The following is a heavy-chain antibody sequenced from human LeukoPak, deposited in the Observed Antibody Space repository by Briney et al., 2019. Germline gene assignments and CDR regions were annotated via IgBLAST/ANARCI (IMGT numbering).Heavy chain of an antibody. J-gene: IGHJ4*02. D-gene: IGHD3-3*01. Sequence: SVKVSCKASGGTFSSYAISWVRQAPGQGLEWMGGIIPIFGTAHYAQKFQGRVTITADESTSTAYMELSSLRSEDTAVYYCARSVGLEWLSMYYFDYWGQGTLVTVSS. V-gene: IGHV1-69*13. CDR1: GGTFSSYA. CDR3: ARSVGLEWLSMYYFDY. CDR2: IIPIFGTA.